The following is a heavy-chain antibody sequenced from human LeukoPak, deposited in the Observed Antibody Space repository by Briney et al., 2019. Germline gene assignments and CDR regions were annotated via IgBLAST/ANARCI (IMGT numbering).Heavy chain of an antibody. Sequence: GGSLRLSCAASGFTFSSYGMHWVRQAPGKGLEWVAVIWYDASNKYYADSVKGRFTISRDNSKNTLYLQMNSLRAEDTAVYYCARDSGYSYGYFYYYYYGMDVWGQGTTVTVSS. J-gene: IGHJ6*02. CDR3: ARDSGYSYGYFYYYYYGMDV. V-gene: IGHV3-33*08. D-gene: IGHD5-18*01. CDR1: GFTFSSYG. CDR2: IWYDASNK.